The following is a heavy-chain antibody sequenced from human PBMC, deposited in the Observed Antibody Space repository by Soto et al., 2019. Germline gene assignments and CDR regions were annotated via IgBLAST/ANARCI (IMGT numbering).Heavy chain of an antibody. CDR1: GFTFNTFV. J-gene: IGHJ4*02. CDR3: VKKDAAARPPID. D-gene: IGHD6-6*01. V-gene: IGHV3-23*01. CDR2: ISAVGGSA. Sequence: PGGSLRLSCAASGFTFNTFVMGWVRQSPGKGLEWVSSISAVGGSAYYADSVKGRFSISRDNSKNTLFLQMNSLRVEDTAIYYCVKKDAAARPPIDSGQGTLVTV.